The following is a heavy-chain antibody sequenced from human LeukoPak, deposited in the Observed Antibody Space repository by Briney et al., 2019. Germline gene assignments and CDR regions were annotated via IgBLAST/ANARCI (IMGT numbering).Heavy chain of an antibody. J-gene: IGHJ4*02. CDR2: ISYDGRKK. D-gene: IGHD4-17*01. CDR3: ARNPYGDFNFDY. Sequence: HPGGSLRLSCAASGFTFSRYAVHWVRQAPGKGLEWVAVISYDGRKKYYADSVKGRFTISRDNSKNTLFLQMNSLRAEDTAVYYCARNPYGDFNFDYWGQGTLVTVSS. V-gene: IGHV3-30*04. CDR1: GFTFSRYA.